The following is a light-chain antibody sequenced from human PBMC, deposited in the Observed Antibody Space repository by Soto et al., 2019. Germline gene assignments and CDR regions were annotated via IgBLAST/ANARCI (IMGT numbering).Light chain of an antibody. CDR1: SSDVGGYKY. Sequence: QSALTQPASVSGSPGQSITISCTGTSSDVGGYKYVSWYQQHLGKAPKLMIYEVSNRPSAISDRFSGSKSGNTASLTISGLQAEDEADYYCSSYTSSSTVLFGGGTKVTVL. J-gene: IGLJ2*01. CDR3: SSYTSSSTVL. V-gene: IGLV2-14*01. CDR2: EVS.